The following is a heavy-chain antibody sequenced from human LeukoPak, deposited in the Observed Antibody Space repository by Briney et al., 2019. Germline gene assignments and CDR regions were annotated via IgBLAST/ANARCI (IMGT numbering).Heavy chain of an antibody. CDR3: TTDRHRLLDIAAAGFDP. D-gene: IGHD6-13*01. CDR1: GFTFSNAC. Sequence: GGSLRLSCAASGFTFSNACMSWVRQAPGKGLEWVGRIKSKTDGGTTDYAAPVKGRFTISRDDSKNTLYLQMNSLKTEDTAVYYCTTDRHRLLDIAAAGFDPWGQGTLVTVSS. CDR2: IKSKTDGGTT. J-gene: IGHJ5*02. V-gene: IGHV3-15*01.